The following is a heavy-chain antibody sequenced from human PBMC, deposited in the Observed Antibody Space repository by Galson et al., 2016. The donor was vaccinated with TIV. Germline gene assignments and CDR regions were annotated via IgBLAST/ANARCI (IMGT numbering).Heavy chain of an antibody. Sequence: ALRLSCAASGFSFDESAMHWVRHAAGKGLEWVAGITRHSANIGYADSVNGRFTVSRRNAKKSLYLQMNSLRTEDATLYYCVKTNIYLDLVVADGVFDIWGQGTMVAVS. CDR2: ITRHSANI. D-gene: IGHD3-22*01. CDR3: VKTNIYLDLVVADGVFDI. V-gene: IGHV3-9*01. CDR1: GFSFDESA. J-gene: IGHJ3*02.